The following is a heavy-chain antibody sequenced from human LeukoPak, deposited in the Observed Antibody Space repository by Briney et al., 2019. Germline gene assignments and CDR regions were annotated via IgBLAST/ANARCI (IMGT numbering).Heavy chain of an antibody. Sequence: ASVKLSCEASGYTFTGYYIHWVRRAPGQGLDWVGRINPNSGGTDYAQRFQGRVIMTRDTSISTAYMELSRLRSDDTAVYYCARDGANKVRGVHYFYMDVWGKGTTVTVSS. J-gene: IGHJ6*03. CDR2: INPNSGGT. CDR1: GYTFTGYY. V-gene: IGHV1-2*06. D-gene: IGHD3-10*01. CDR3: ARDGANKVRGVHYFYMDV.